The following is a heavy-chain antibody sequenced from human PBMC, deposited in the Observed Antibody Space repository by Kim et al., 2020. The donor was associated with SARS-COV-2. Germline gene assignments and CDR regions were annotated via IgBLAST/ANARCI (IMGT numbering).Heavy chain of an antibody. V-gene: IGHV3-13*04. J-gene: IGHJ6*02. D-gene: IGHD6-13*01. CDR3: VTAAAGTRYYGMDV. Sequence: GGSLRLSCAASGFTFSSYDMHWVRQATGKGLEWVSAIGTAGDTYYPGSVKGRFTISRENAKNSLYLQMNSLRAGDTAVYYCVTAAAGTRYYGMDVWGQGTTVTVSS. CDR2: IGTAGDT. CDR1: GFTFSSYD.